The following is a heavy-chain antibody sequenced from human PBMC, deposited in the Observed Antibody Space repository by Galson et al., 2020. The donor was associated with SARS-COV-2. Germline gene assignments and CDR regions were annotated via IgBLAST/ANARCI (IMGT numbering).Heavy chain of an antibody. V-gene: IGHV3-30*01. D-gene: IGHD3-16*01. Sequence: GESLKISCAGSGFTFGSYWMHWVRQPPGKGLEWVAIVSYDGRNKNYADSVKGRFTISRDNSRNTVYLQVNSLRAEDTAVYYCARDLGEVGVAFDIWGQGTMVTVSS. J-gene: IGHJ3*02. CDR1: GFTFGSYW. CDR2: VSYDGRNK. CDR3: ARDLGEVGVAFDI.